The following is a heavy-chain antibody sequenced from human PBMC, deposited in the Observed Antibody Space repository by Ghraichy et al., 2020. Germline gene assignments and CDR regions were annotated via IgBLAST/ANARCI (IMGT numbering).Heavy chain of an antibody. CDR1: GFSLSTSGVG. D-gene: IGHD3-9*01. CDR2: IYWNDDK. Sequence: SGPTLVKPTQTLTLTCTFSGFSLSTSGVGVGWIRQPPGKALEWLALIYWNDDKRYSPSLKSRLTITKDTSKNQVVLTMTNMDPVDTATYYCAHSRVVPFGWYYEILTGPVWFDPWGQGTLVTVSS. J-gene: IGHJ5*02. V-gene: IGHV2-5*01. CDR3: AHSRVVPFGWYYEILTGPVWFDP.